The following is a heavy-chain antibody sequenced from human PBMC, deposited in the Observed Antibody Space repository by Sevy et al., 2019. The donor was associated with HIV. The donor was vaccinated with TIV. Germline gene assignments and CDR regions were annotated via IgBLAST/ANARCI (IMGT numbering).Heavy chain of an antibody. J-gene: IGHJ4*02. D-gene: IGHD3-9*01. CDR1: GGSISSYY. CDR3: ARSRSDILTGYQPIFFDY. CDR2: IYYSGST. V-gene: IGHV4-59*01. Sequence: SETLSLTCTVSGGSISSYYWSWIRQPPGKGLEWIGYIYYSGSTNYNPSLKSRVTISVDTSKNQFSLKLSSVTAADTAVYYCARSRSDILTGYQPIFFDYWGQGTLVTVSS.